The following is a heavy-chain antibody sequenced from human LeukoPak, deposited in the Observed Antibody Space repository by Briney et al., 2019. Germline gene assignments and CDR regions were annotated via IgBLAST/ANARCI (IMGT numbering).Heavy chain of an antibody. D-gene: IGHD3-10*01. CDR1: GFTFSSYA. CDR2: ISDSGGST. V-gene: IGHV3-23*01. CDR3: AKGGGDIGTMVYFDY. Sequence: PGGSLRLSCAASGFTFSSYAMSWVRQAPGKGLEWVSSISDSGGSTYYADSVKGRFTISRDDSKNTLYLQMSSLRAEDTAVYYCAKGGGDIGTMVYFDYWGQGTLVTVSS. J-gene: IGHJ4*02.